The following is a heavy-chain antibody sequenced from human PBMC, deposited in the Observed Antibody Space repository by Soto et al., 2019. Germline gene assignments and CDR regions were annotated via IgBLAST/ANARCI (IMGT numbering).Heavy chain of an antibody. V-gene: IGHV3-74*01. J-gene: IGHJ5*02. CDR2: INSDGSST. Sequence: GSLRLSCAASGFTFSSHWMHWVRQAPGKGLVWVSRINSDGSSTSYADSVKGRFTISRDNAKNTLYLQMNSLRAEDTAVYYCARDARGYEDWFDPWGQGTLVTVSS. CDR3: ARDARGYEDWFDP. CDR1: GFTFSSHW. D-gene: IGHD5-12*01.